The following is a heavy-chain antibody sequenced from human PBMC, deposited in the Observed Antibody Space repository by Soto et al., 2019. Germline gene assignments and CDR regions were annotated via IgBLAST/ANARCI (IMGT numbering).Heavy chain of an antibody. CDR3: ASWLIALHAFDI. V-gene: IGHV3-48*01. D-gene: IGHD5-12*01. J-gene: IGHJ3*02. Sequence: EVQLVESGGGLVQPGGSLRLSCAASGFTFSTYSMTWVRQAPGKGREWLSYITGGSSTIFYADSVKGRFTISRDNAKNSVYLQMHSLRAEDTAVYYCASWLIALHAFDILGQGTLVTVSS. CDR2: ITGGSSTI. CDR1: GFTFSTYS.